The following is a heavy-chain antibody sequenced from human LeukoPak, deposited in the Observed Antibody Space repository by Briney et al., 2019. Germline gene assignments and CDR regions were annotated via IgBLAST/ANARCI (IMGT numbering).Heavy chain of an antibody. V-gene: IGHV3-20*04. J-gene: IGHJ3*02. D-gene: IGHD3-10*02. Sequence: PGGSLRLSCAASGFTFNDYGMSWVCQAPGKGLEWVSAINGNGGATNYADSVKGRFTISRDSAKKSLHLQMNSLRAEDTALYYCARNNFGPGATAFDIWGQGTMVTVSS. CDR1: GFTFNDYG. CDR3: ARNNFGPGATAFDI. CDR2: INGNGGAT.